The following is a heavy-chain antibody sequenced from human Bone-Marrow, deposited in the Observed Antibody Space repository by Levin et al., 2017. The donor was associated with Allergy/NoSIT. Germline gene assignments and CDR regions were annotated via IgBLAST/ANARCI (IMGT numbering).Heavy chain of an antibody. Sequence: ETLSLTCAASGFTFSSYSMNWVRQAPGKGLEWVSSISSSSSYIYYADSVKGRFTISRDNAKNSLYLQMNSLRAEDTAVYYCARDDSIFGVVMTYYYYGMDGWGQGTTVTVSS. J-gene: IGHJ6*02. D-gene: IGHD3-3*02. CDR1: GFTFSSYS. CDR2: ISSSSSYI. V-gene: IGHV3-21*01. CDR3: ARDDSIFGVVMTYYYYGMDG.